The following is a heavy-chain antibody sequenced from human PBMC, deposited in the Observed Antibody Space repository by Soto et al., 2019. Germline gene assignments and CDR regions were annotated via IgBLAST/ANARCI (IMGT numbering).Heavy chain of an antibody. V-gene: IGHV3-74*01. D-gene: IGHD2-21*02. J-gene: IGHJ4*02. CDR3: ARPRPYCGGDCPDS. Sequence: EVQLVESGGGLVQPGGSLRLSCAASGFTFSSYWMHWVLQAPGKGLVWVSRINSDGSSTSYADSVKGRFTISRDNAKNTLYLQMNSLRAEDTAVYYCARPRPYCGGDCPDSWGQGTLVTVSS. CDR2: INSDGSST. CDR1: GFTFSSYW.